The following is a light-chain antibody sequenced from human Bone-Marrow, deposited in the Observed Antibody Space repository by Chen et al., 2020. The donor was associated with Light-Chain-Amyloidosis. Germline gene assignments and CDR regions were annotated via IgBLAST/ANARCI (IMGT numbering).Light chain of an antibody. CDR1: QSLLDGDDGNTY. CDR3: MQRTEFPYT. V-gene: IGKV2-40*01. CDR2: SVS. Sequence: DIVMTQTPLSLPVTPGEPASISCRSSQSLLDGDDGNTYLDWYLQKPGQSPQVLIYSVSYRASGVPDRFSGSESGTDFTLKISRVEAEDVGVYYCMQRTEFPYTFGGGTKVDIK. J-gene: IGKJ4*01.